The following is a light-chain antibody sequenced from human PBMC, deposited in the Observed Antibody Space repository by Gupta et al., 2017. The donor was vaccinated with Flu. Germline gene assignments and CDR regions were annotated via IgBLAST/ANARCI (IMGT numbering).Light chain of an antibody. J-gene: IGKJ5*01. CDR1: QSLLHSNGYNY. CDR2: LGS. CDR3: MQALQTLWIT. Sequence: DIVMTQSPLSLPVTPGEPASISCRSSQSLLHSNGYNYLDWYLQKPGQSPQLLIYLGSNRASGVPDRFSGSGSGTDFTLKISRVEAEDVGVYYCMQALQTLWITFGQGTRLEIK. V-gene: IGKV2-28*01.